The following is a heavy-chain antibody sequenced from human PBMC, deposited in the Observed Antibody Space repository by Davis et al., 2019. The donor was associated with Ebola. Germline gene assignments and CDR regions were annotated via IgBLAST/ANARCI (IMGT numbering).Heavy chain of an antibody. Sequence: ASVKVSCKISGYSFTSYGISWVRQAPGQGYEWMGWISGYNGNTRYSHKFQDRFTMTTDTSTTTAYMELRSLRSDDTAVYYCARPAGFQAFEYWGQGTLVTVSS. J-gene: IGHJ4*02. CDR1: GYSFTSYG. V-gene: IGHV1-18*01. CDR2: ISGYNGNT. CDR3: ARPAGFQAFEY. D-gene: IGHD6-19*01.